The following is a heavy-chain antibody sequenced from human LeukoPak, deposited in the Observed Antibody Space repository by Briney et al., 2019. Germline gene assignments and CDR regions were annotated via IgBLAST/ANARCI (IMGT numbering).Heavy chain of an antibody. D-gene: IGHD6-19*01. CDR3: ATLDISVAATGRAEGPDY. Sequence: ASVKVSCKASGYTFTGYYMHWVRQAPGQGLEWMGWINPNSGGTNYAQKFQGRVTMTRDTSISTAHMELSRLRSDDTAVYYCATLDISVAATGRAEGPDYWGQGTLVTVSS. CDR1: GYTFTGYY. V-gene: IGHV1-2*02. CDR2: INPNSGGT. J-gene: IGHJ4*02.